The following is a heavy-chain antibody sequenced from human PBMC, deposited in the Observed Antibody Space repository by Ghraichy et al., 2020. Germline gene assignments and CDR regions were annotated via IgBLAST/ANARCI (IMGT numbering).Heavy chain of an antibody. CDR1: GFTFNSSA. V-gene: IGHV3-30-3*01. Sequence: GGSLRLSCAASGFTFNSSALHWVRQAPGKGLEWVAVISYDGNNKFYADSVKGRFTISRDNSKNSLYLQMNSLRVEDTAVYYCARPDTVMVVAASHFQHWGQGTLVTVSS. CDR3: ARPDTVMVVAASHFQH. D-gene: IGHD2-15*01. CDR2: ISYDGNNK. J-gene: IGHJ1*01.